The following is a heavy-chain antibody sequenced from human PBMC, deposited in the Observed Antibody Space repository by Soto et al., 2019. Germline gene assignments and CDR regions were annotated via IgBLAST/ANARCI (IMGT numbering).Heavy chain of an antibody. D-gene: IGHD6-13*01. V-gene: IGHV1-18*01. CDR3: ARDRKYSSSWYSDWFDP. J-gene: IGHJ5*02. CDR2: ISAYNGNT. CDR1: GYTFTSYG. Sequence: GASVKVSCKASGYTFTSYGISWVRQAPGQGLEWMGWISAYNGNTNYAQKLQGRVTMTTDTSTSTAYMELRSLRSDDTAVYYCARDRKYSSSWYSDWFDPWGQGTLVTVS.